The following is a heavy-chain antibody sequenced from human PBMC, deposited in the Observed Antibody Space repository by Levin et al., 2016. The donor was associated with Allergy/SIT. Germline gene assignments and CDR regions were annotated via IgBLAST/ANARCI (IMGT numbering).Heavy chain of an antibody. CDR2: INPNSGGT. J-gene: IGHJ6*02. D-gene: IGHD3-10*01. Sequence: WVRQAPGQGLEWMGWINPNSGGTNYAQKFQGWVTMTRDTSISTAYMELSRLRSDDTAVYYCARDRRVLLWFGELPHYYYYGMDVWGQGTTVTVSS. V-gene: IGHV1-2*04. CDR3: ARDRRVLLWFGELPHYYYYGMDV.